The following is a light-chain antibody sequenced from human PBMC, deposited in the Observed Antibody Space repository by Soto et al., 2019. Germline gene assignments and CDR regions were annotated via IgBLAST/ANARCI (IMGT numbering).Light chain of an antibody. J-gene: IGLJ2*01. V-gene: IGLV2-23*01. CDR3: CSYAGTHVV. CDR2: EGS. Sequence: QSALTQPVSVSGSPGQSITISCTGTSSDVGSYNLVSWYQQHPGKAPKLMIYEGSKRPSGVSNRFSGSKSGNTASLTISGLQAEDEADYYCCSYAGTHVVFGGGTKVTVL. CDR1: SSDVGSYNL.